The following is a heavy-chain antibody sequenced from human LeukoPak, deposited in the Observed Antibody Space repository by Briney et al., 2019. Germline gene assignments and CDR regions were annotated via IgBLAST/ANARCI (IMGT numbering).Heavy chain of an antibody. CDR2: INTDGSIT. V-gene: IGHV3-74*01. CDR3: ASDSPYYGMDV. CDR1: GFTFSDYW. J-gene: IGHJ6*02. Sequence: GGSLRLSCAASGFTFSDYWIHWVRQAPGKGLVWVSRINTDGSITNYADSVKGRFTISRDNAKNTLYLQMSGLRVEDTAVYHCASDSPYYGMDVWGQGTTVTVSS.